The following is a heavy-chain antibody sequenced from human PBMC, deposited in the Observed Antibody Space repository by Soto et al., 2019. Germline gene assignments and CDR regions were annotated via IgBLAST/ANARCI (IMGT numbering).Heavy chain of an antibody. CDR3: AKDHYGSSPNYFDY. D-gene: IGHD3-10*01. Sequence: EVQLVESGGGLVQHGRSLRLSCAASGFNFDVYAMHWVRQAPGKGLEWVSGISWNSDSIDYADSVKGRFTISRDNAKNSLYLQMNSLRGEDTALYYCAKDHYGSSPNYFDYWGQGTLVTVSS. V-gene: IGHV3-9*01. CDR2: ISWNSDSI. CDR1: GFNFDVYA. J-gene: IGHJ4*02.